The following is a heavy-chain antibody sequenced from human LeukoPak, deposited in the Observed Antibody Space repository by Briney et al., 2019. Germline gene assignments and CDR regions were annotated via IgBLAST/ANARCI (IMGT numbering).Heavy chain of an antibody. CDR1: GGSISSYY. D-gene: IGHD2-15*01. Sequence: SETLSLTCTVSGGSISSYYWSWIRQPPGKGLEWIGYIYYSGSTNYNPSLNSRVTMSIDTSKNQFSLKLSSVTAADTAVYYCARGRYCTDGSCYFDYWGQGTLVTVSS. CDR2: IYYSGST. V-gene: IGHV4-59*12. CDR3: ARGRYCTDGSCYFDY. J-gene: IGHJ4*02.